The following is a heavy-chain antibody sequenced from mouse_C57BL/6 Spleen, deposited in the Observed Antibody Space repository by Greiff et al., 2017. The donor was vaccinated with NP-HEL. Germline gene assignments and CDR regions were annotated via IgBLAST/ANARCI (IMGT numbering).Heavy chain of an antibody. CDR3: ASGGYDWFAY. D-gene: IGHD2-2*01. J-gene: IGHJ3*01. Sequence: QVQLQQPGAELVKPGASVKLSCKASGYTFTSYWMHWVKQRPGQGLEWIGMIHPNSGSTNYNEKFKSKATLTVDKSSSTAYMQLSSLTSEDSAVYYCASGGYDWFAYWGQGTLVTVSA. V-gene: IGHV1-64*01. CDR2: IHPNSGST. CDR1: GYTFTSYW.